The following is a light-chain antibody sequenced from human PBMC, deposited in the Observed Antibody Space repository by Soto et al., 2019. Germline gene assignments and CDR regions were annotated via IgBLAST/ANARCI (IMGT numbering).Light chain of an antibody. V-gene: IGLV1-40*01. J-gene: IGLJ1*01. CDR3: GSYTGSIYV. Sequence: QSVLTQPPSVSGAPGQRVTISCTGNSSNLGAGYDVHWYQQLPGAAPKLVIFGNRNRPSGVPERFSGSKSGTSASLAITGLQAEDEADYYCGSYTGSIYVFGTGTKLTVL. CDR2: GNR. CDR1: SSNLGAGYD.